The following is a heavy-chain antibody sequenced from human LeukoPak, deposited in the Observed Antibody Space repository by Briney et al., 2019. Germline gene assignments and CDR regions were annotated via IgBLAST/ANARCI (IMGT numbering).Heavy chain of an antibody. CDR2: ISYDGSNK. D-gene: IGHD2-21*02. J-gene: IGHJ3*02. Sequence: GGSLRLSCAASGFAFSSYGMHWVRQAPGKGLHWVAGISYDGSNKYYADSVKGRFTISRDDSKNTLFLQMNNLRAEDTAVYYCAKGDCGGDCWTDAFDIWGQGTMVTVSS. V-gene: IGHV3-30*18. CDR3: AKGDCGGDCWTDAFDI. CDR1: GFAFSSYG.